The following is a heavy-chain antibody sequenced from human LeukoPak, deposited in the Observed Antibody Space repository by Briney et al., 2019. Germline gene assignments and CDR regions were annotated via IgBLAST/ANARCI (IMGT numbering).Heavy chain of an antibody. D-gene: IGHD3-10*01. J-gene: IGHJ4*02. CDR2: ISSRSTYT. CDR3: ARSQFGELLNGFDS. V-gene: IGHV3-21*01. CDR1: GFIFSTYS. Sequence: GGSLRLSCAASGFIFSTYSMSWVRQAPGKGLEWVSSISSRSTYTYYADSVKGRFVISRDNAKNSLYLQMNSLRVEDTAVYYCARSQFGELLNGFDSWGQGTLVTVSS.